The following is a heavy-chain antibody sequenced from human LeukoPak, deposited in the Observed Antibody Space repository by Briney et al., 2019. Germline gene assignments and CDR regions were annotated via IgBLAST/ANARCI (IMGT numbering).Heavy chain of an antibody. CDR2: ISSGSSTI. J-gene: IGHJ4*02. D-gene: IGHD6-19*01. CDR3: ASGYSSGPVY. V-gene: IGHV3-48*04. Sequence: GGSLRLSCAASGFTFSSYSMNWVRQAPGKGLEWVSYISSGSSTIYYADSVKGRFTISRDNAKNSLYLQMNSLRAEDTAVYYCASGYSSGPVYWGQGNLVTVSS. CDR1: GFTFSSYS.